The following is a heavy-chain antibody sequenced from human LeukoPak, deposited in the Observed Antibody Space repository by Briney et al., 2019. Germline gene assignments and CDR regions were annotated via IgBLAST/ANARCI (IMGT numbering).Heavy chain of an antibody. V-gene: IGHV4-4*07. D-gene: IGHD4-17*01. J-gene: IGHJ4*02. Sequence: PSETLSLTCTVSGGSISSYYWSWIRQPAGKGLEWIGRIYTSGSTNYNPSLKSRVTMSVDTSKNQFSLKLSSVTAADTAVYYRARDRDYGDYGDYFDYWGQGTLVTVSS. CDR1: GGSISSYY. CDR2: IYTSGST. CDR3: ARDRDYGDYGDYFDY.